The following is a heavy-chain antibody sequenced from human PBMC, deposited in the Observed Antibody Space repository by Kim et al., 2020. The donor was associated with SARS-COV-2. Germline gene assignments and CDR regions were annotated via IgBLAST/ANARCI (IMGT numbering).Heavy chain of an antibody. D-gene: IGHD1-1*01. CDR3: ARDRTGSMGFDY. Sequence: GGSLRLSCAASGFTFSSYSMNWVRQAPGKGLEWVSSISSSSSYKHYPDSVKGRFAISRDNAKNSLYLQMNSLRGEDTAVYYCARDRTGSMGFDYWGQGTL. CDR1: GFTFSSYS. V-gene: IGHV3-21*01. J-gene: IGHJ4*02. CDR2: ISSSSSYK.